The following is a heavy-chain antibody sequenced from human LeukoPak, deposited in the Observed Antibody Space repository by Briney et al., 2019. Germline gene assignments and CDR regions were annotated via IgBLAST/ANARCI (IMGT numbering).Heavy chain of an antibody. J-gene: IGHJ1*01. Sequence: GGSLRLSCAASGFTFSSYAMSWVRQAPGKGLEWVSAISGSGGSTYYADSVKGRFTTSRDNSKNTLYLQMNSLRAEDTAVYYCANLGSWYRYFQHWGQGTLVTVSS. D-gene: IGHD6-13*01. CDR2: ISGSGGST. V-gene: IGHV3-23*01. CDR3: ANLGSWYRYFQH. CDR1: GFTFSSYA.